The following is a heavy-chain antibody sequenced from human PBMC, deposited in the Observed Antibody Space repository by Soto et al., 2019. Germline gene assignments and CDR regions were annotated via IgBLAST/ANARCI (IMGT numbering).Heavy chain of an antibody. Sequence: GGSLRLSCVASGFNFNNYGMHWVRQAPGKGLEWVAVIWYDGSDKYYADSVKGRFTISKDNSRNTVYLQMNSLRAEDTAVYYCARDLGVYYDSRYLDYWGQGTLVTVSS. J-gene: IGHJ4*02. CDR1: GFNFNNYG. CDR2: IWYDGSDK. V-gene: IGHV3-33*01. D-gene: IGHD3-22*01. CDR3: ARDLGVYYDSRYLDY.